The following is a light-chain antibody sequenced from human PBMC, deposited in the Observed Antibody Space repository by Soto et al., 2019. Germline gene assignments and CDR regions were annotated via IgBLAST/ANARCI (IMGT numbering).Light chain of an antibody. J-gene: IGLJ1*01. V-gene: IGLV2-8*01. CDR3: ISYTGSSTSYV. CDR2: EVT. CDR1: RNDVGGHKF. Sequence: QSVLTQPPSASGSPGQSVTISCTGSRNDVGGHKFVSWYQHHPGRSPKLIIYEVTQRPPGVPHRFSGSKSDNTASLTVSGLQPEDEADHYCISYTGSSTSYVFGTGTKVTVL.